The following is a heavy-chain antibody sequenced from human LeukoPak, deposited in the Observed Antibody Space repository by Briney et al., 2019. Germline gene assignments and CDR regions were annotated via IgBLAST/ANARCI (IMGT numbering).Heavy chain of an antibody. CDR3: ARHNYDILTGSFDY. D-gene: IGHD3-9*01. Sequence: GESLKISCTGSGYTFVNYWIGWVRQMPGKGLEWMGIFYPHDSETRYSPSFQGQVTISGDESISTAYLQWSSLKASDTAMYYCARHNYDILTGSFDYWGQGTLVTVSS. CDR2: FYPHDSET. CDR1: GYTFVNYW. V-gene: IGHV5-51*01. J-gene: IGHJ4*02.